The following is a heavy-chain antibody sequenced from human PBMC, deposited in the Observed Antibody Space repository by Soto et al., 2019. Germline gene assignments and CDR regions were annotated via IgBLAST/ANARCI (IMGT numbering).Heavy chain of an antibody. D-gene: IGHD1-26*01. CDR1: GFTFSNYW. J-gene: IGHJ4*02. CDR2: IIKDGNEK. V-gene: IGHV3-7*03. CDR3: ARDWGALGY. Sequence: PRGSLRLSCAASGFTFSNYWMTSVRQAPGKGLEWVANIIKDGNEKSYADSVKGRFTISRDNAKNSLYLEMNSLRLEDTAVYYCARDWGALGYWGQGILLTVSS.